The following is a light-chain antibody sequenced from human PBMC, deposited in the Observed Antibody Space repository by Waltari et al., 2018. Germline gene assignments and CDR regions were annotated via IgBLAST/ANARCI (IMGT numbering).Light chain of an antibody. CDR3: QQRSYWPRT. J-gene: IGKJ1*01. Sequence: ETVLTQSPATLSLSPGERATLSCRASQNIGTYLTWFQQRPGQAPRLLIHDASNRATGIPARFSGSGSGTDFTHTISSLEPEDFAVYYCQQRSYWPRTFGQGTKVEIK. CDR2: DAS. V-gene: IGKV3-11*01. CDR1: QNIGTY.